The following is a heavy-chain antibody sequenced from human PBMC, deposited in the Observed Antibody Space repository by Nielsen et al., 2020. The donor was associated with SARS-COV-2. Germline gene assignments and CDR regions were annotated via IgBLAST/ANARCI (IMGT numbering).Heavy chain of an antibody. Sequence: GESLKISCAASGFTFSTHAMNWVRQASGMGLWWVSTISSSSSYIYYADSVKGRFTISRDNAKNSLYLQMDSLRAEDTAVYYCARDQITMVRGVIDYWGQGTLVTVSS. V-gene: IGHV3-21*01. CDR3: ARDQITMVRGVIDY. J-gene: IGHJ4*02. D-gene: IGHD3-10*01. CDR1: GFTFSTHA. CDR2: ISSSSSYI.